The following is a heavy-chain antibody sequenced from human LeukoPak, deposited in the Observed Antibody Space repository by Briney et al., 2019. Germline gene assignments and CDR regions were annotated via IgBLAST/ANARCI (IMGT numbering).Heavy chain of an antibody. CDR3: AKVGVGWVAFEY. CDR2: ISDSGGGT. Sequence: GGSLRLSREASGFLFRAFAMSWVRQAPGKGLQWVSAISDSGGGTFYADSVKGRFTISRDNSKNTLYLQMNSLRAEDTAVYYCAKVGVGWVAFEYWGQGTLVTVSS. V-gene: IGHV3-23*01. CDR1: GFLFRAFA. D-gene: IGHD3-16*01. J-gene: IGHJ4*02.